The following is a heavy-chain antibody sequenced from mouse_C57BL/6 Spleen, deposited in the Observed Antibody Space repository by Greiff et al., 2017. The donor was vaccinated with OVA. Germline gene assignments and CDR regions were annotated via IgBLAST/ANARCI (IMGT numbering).Heavy chain of an antibody. Sequence: EVKLVESGGGLVKPGGSLKLSCAASGFTFSSYTMSWVRQTPEKRLEWVATISGGGGNTYYPDSVKGRFTISRDNAKNTLYLQMSSLRSEDTALYYCARAYKDAMDYWGQGTSVTVSS. CDR2: ISGGGGNT. V-gene: IGHV5-9*01. CDR3: ARAYKDAMDY. D-gene: IGHD6-5*01. CDR1: GFTFSSYT. J-gene: IGHJ4*01.